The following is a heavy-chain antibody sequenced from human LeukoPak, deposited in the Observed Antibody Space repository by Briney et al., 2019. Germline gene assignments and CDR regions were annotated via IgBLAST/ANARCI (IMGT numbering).Heavy chain of an antibody. CDR2: IYYSGST. J-gene: IGHJ4*02. CDR1: GGPISSYY. V-gene: IGHV4-59*01. CDR3: ARLEETDYFDY. Sequence: SETLSLTCTVSGGPISSYYWSWIRQPPGKGLEWMGYIYYSGSTNYNPYLKSRVTISVDTSKNQFSLKLSSVTAADTAVYYCARLEETDYFDYWGQGTLVTVSS.